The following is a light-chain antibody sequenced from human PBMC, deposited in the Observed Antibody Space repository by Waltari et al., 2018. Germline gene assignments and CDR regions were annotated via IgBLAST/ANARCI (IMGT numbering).Light chain of an antibody. CDR3: SSYKVNNTWV. CDR2: DVN. J-gene: IGLJ3*02. Sequence: QSALTQPASVSGSPGRSITIPCTGTNSDLGTYIYVPWYQQHPDKAPKLIIADVNRRPSGVSSGCSGAESGNTASLTISGLQAEDEADYYCSSYKVNNTWVCGGGTYVTVL. CDR1: NSDLGTYIY. V-gene: IGLV2-14*03.